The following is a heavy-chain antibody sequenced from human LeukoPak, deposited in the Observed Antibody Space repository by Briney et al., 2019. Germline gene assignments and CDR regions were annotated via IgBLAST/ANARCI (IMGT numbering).Heavy chain of an antibody. CDR3: ARRLAVTGRYYFDY. CDR2: IYYSGIT. D-gene: IGHD4-11*01. V-gene: IGHV4-59*01. J-gene: IGHJ4*02. CDR1: GDSISTYY. Sequence: MTSETLSLTCTVSGDSISTYYGTWLRQPPERGLEWIGYIYYSGITNYNPSLKSRVTMSVDTSRNQFSLRLNSVTAADTAVYYCARRLAVTGRYYFDYWGQGSLVTVSS.